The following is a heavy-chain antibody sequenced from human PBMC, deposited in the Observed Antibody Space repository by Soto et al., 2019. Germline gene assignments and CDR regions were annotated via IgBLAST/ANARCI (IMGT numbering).Heavy chain of an antibody. Sequence: SSATLSLPCTCSGGSIISSSYYWCLIRQPPGQGLEWIGSIYYSGSTYYNPSLKSRVTISVDTSKTQFSLKLSSVTAADTAVEDCARHAGYSRGWDDDWGQGTMV. D-gene: IGHD6-19*01. V-gene: IGHV4-39*01. CDR2: IYYSGST. CDR3: ARHAGYSRGWDDD. J-gene: IGHJ4*02. CDR1: GGSIISSSYY.